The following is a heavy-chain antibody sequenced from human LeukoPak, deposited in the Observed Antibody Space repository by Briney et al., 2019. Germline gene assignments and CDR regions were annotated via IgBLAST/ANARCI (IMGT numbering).Heavy chain of an antibody. CDR1: GGSFSGYY. CDR2: INHSGST. V-gene: IGHV4-34*01. J-gene: IGHJ4*02. CDR3: ARDGRPIHY. D-gene: IGHD2-15*01. Sequence: PSETLSLTCAVYGGSFSGYYWSWIRQPPGKGLEWIGEINHSGSTNYNPSLKGRVTISVDTSKNQFSLELSSVTAADTAVYYCARDGRPIHYWGQGALVTVSS.